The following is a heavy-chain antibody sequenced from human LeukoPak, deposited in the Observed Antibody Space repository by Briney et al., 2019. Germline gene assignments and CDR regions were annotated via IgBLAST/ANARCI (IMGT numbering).Heavy chain of an antibody. V-gene: IGHV5-51*01. CDR3: ARLGVVGATRAYFDY. CDR2: VYPGDSDT. D-gene: IGHD1-26*01. Sequence: GESLKISCKGSGYSFTSYWIGWVRQMPGKGLEWMGIVYPGDSDTRYSPSLQGQVTISADKSIITAYLQWSSLKASDTAMYYCARLGVVGATRAYFDYWGQGTLVTVSS. J-gene: IGHJ4*02. CDR1: GYSFTSYW.